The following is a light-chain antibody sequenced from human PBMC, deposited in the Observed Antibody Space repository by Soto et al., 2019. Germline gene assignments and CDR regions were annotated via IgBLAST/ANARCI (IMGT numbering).Light chain of an antibody. CDR3: SSYTTSNTRQIV. CDR2: DVS. Sequence: QSALTQPASVSGSPGQSITISCTGTSSDVGGYNYVSWYQHHPGKAPKLLIYDVSNWPSGVSNRFSGSKSDNTASLTISGLQPGDEADYYCSSYTTSNTRQIVFGTGTKVTVL. V-gene: IGLV2-14*03. J-gene: IGLJ1*01. CDR1: SSDVGGYNY.